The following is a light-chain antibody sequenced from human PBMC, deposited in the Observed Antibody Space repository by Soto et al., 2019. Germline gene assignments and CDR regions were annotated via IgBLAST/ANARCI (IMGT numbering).Light chain of an antibody. CDR1: QSIGDT. Sequence: EIVMTQSPATLSVSPGGRATLSCRASQSIGDTLAWYQQKPGQAPRLLLYGASNRATGIPDRFSGSGSGTDFALTISRMAPEDFAVYYCQHYGSSPTFGQGTKVDIK. CDR2: GAS. CDR3: QHYGSSPT. V-gene: IGKV3-20*01. J-gene: IGKJ1*01.